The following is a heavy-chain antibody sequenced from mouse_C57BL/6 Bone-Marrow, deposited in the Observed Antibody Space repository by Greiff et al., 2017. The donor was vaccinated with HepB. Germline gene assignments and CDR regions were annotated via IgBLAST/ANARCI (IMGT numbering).Heavy chain of an antibody. J-gene: IGHJ1*03. CDR1: GYTFTSYW. Sequence: QVQLQQPGTELVKPGASVKLSCKASGYTFTSYWMHWVKQRPGQGLEWIGNINPSNGGTNYNEKFKSKATLTVDKSSSTAYMQLSSLTSEDSAVYYCARPHYYGRSYNWYFDVWGTGTTVTVSS. V-gene: IGHV1-53*01. CDR3: ARPHYYGRSYNWYFDV. CDR2: INPSNGGT. D-gene: IGHD1-1*01.